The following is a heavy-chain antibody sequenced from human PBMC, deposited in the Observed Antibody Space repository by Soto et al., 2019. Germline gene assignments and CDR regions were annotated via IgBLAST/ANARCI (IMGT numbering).Heavy chain of an antibody. CDR1: GGSISSGGYS. V-gene: IGHV4-30-2*01. D-gene: IGHD6-13*01. CDR2: IYHSGST. CDR3: ARRGPGTYFDD. Sequence: SETLSLTCAVSGGSISSGGYSWSWIRQPPGKGLEWIGYIYHSGSTYYNPSLKSRVTISVDRSKNQFSLKLSSVTAADTAVYYCARRGPGTYFDDWGQGTLVTVSS. J-gene: IGHJ4*02.